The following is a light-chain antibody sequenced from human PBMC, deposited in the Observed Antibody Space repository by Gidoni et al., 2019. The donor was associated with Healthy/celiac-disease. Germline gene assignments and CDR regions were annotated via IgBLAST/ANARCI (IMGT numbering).Light chain of an antibody. CDR2: WES. Sequence: DIVLTQSPDSLAVSLGERATINCKSSQSVLYSSNNKNYLAWYQQKPGQPPKLLIYWESTRESGVPDRFSGSGSGTEFTLTISSLQAEDGAVYYCQQYYSTPWTFGQGTKVEIK. J-gene: IGKJ1*01. CDR3: QQYYSTPWT. CDR1: QSVLYSSNNKNY. V-gene: IGKV4-1*01.